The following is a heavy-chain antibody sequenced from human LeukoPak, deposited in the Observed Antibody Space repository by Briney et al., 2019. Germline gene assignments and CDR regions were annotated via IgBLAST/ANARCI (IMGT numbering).Heavy chain of an antibody. D-gene: IGHD4-11*01. V-gene: IGHV4-59*01. CDR1: DDSITMYY. CDR3: ARGRVSSSTWYSTYYYYFYMDV. CDR2: VDHTGST. J-gene: IGHJ6*03. Sequence: SETLSLTCSVSDDSITMYYWTWIRQPPGKGLEWIGYVDHTGSTNFNPSLNGRVSISRDTSKNLFSLGLRSVTAADTAVYFCARGRVSSSTWYSTYYYYFYMDVWGKGTTVTVSS.